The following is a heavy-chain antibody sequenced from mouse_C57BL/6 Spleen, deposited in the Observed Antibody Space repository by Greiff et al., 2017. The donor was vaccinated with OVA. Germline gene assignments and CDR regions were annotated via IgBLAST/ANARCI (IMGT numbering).Heavy chain of an antibody. CDR2: IHPNSGST. CDR3: AREGYYGSSWAMDY. D-gene: IGHD1-1*01. V-gene: IGHV1-64*01. CDR1: GYTFTSYW. Sequence: QVQLQQPGAELVKPGASVKLSCKASGYTFTSYWMHWVKQRPGQGLEWIGMIHPNSGSTNYNEKFKSKATLTVDKSSSTAYMQLSSLTSEDSAVYYCAREGYYGSSWAMDYWGQGTSVTVSS. J-gene: IGHJ4*01.